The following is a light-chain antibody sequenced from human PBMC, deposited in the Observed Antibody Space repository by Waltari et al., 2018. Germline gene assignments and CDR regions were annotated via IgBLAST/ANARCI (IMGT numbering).Light chain of an antibody. CDR1: QSVSSSS. CDR3: RQYGSSPFT. V-gene: IGKV3-20*01. J-gene: IGKJ3*01. CDR2: GAS. Sequence: DIVLTQSPGTLSLSPGERATLSCRASQSVSSSSLAWYQQKPGQAPRLLIYGASSRATGIPDRFSGSGSGTDFTLTISRLEPEDFAVYYCRQYGSSPFTFGPGTKVDIK.